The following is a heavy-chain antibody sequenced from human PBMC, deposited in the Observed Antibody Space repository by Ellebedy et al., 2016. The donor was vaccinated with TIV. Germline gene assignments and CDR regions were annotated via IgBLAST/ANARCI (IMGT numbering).Heavy chain of an antibody. CDR3: ARARVAATFPPYYYGMDV. CDR1: GFTVSSNY. V-gene: IGHV3-30*01. CDR2: ISYDGSNK. J-gene: IGHJ6*02. D-gene: IGHD2-15*01. Sequence: GGSLRLSCAASGFTVSSNYMSWVRQAPGKGLEWVAVISYDGSNKYYADSVKGRFTISRDNSKNTLYLQMNSLRAEDTAVYYCARARVAATFPPYYYGMDVWGQGTTVTVSS.